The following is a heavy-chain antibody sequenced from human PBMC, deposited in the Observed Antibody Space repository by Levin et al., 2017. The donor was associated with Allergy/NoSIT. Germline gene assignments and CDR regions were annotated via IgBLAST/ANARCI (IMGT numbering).Heavy chain of an antibody. J-gene: IGHJ6*02. V-gene: IGHV3-43*01. CDR3: AKDIRGEWALYGMDV. CDR1: GFTFDDYT. Sequence: GGSLRLSCAASGFTFDDYTMHWVRQAPGKGLEWVSLISWDGGSTYYADSVKGRFTISRDNSKNSLYLQMNSLRTEDTALYYCAKDIRGEWALYGMDVWGQGTTVTVSS. D-gene: IGHD1-26*01. CDR2: ISWDGGST.